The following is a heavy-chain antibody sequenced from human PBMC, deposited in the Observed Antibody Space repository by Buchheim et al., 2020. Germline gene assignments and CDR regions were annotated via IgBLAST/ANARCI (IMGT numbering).Heavy chain of an antibody. Sequence: EVQVLGSGGGFVQPGGSLRLSCTTSEFTFSVYAMTWVRQAPGKGLDWVSSVTDSGESTYYADSVKGRFTISRENSKSTLFLQMNSLRAEDTAVYYCAKDLYRDFWSVYWFDPWGQGTL. V-gene: IGHV3-23*01. J-gene: IGHJ5*02. CDR3: AKDLYRDFWSVYWFDP. CDR1: EFTFSVYA. D-gene: IGHD3-3*01. CDR2: VTDSGEST.